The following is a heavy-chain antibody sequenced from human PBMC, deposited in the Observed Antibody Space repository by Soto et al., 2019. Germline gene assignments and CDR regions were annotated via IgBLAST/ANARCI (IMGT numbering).Heavy chain of an antibody. CDR3: TTDPVNMIVVVPPSG. CDR2: IYPGDSDT. J-gene: IGHJ4*02. V-gene: IGHV5-51*01. Sequence: GESLKISCMGSGYKVSTWHNFPSYWIAWVRQMLGEGLEWMGIIYPGDSDTRYSPSFQGQVTISADKSIITVYLQWNSLKASDTAVYYCTTDPVNMIVVVPPSGWGEGILVTVSS. D-gene: IGHD3-22*01. CDR1: GYKVSTWHNFPSYW.